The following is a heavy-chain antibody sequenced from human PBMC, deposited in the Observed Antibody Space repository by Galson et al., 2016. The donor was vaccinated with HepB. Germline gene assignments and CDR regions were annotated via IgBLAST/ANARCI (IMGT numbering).Heavy chain of an antibody. D-gene: IGHD6-6*01. Sequence: SVKVSCKASGGTFSSYAISWVRQAPGQGLEWMGGIIPIFGTANYAQTFQGRVTITADESTSTAYMELSRLKSEDTAVYYCARSLSYTSSLRYDYWGQGTLVTVSS. CDR3: ARSLSYTSSLRYDY. V-gene: IGHV1-69*13. CDR1: GGTFSSYA. J-gene: IGHJ4*02. CDR2: IIPIFGTA.